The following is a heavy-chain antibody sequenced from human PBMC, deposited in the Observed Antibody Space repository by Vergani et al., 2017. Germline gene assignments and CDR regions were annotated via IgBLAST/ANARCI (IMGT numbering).Heavy chain of an antibody. CDR1: GGTFSSYA. CDR3: AGDSRYCSSTSCYVGRDWFDP. Sequence: QVQLVQSGAEVKKPGSSVKVSCKASGGTFSSYAISWVRQAPGQGLEWMGIINPSGGSTSYAQKFQGRVTMTRDTSTSTVYMELSSLRSEDTAVYYCAGDSRYCSSTSCYVGRDWFDPWGQGTLVTVSS. V-gene: IGHV1-46*01. D-gene: IGHD2-2*01. J-gene: IGHJ5*02. CDR2: INPSGGST.